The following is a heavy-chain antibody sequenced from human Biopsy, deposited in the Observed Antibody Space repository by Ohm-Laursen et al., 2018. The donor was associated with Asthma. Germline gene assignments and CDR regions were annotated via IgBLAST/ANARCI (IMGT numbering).Heavy chain of an antibody. CDR2: IMTVFGTT. V-gene: IGHV1-69*13. Sequence: SVKVSCNAPGSTFSNFAISWVRQAPGQGLEWLGGIMTVFGTTNYAQKFQGRVTITADESTSTAYMEVTSLRSEDTAIYYCARCQVGYSSGWSLLLKKIYYSGMDVWGQGTAVTVSS. D-gene: IGHD6-19*01. CDR3: ARCQVGYSSGWSLLLKKIYYSGMDV. J-gene: IGHJ6*02. CDR1: GSTFSNFA.